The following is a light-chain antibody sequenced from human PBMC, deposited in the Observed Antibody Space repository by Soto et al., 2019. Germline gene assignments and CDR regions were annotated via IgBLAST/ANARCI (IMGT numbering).Light chain of an antibody. Sequence: QSVLTQPASVSGSPGQSIAISCTGTNSDVGAHDLVSWYQHHPGKAPRLMIYAVYNRPSGVSDRFSGSKSANTASLTISGLQAEDEADYYCSSYTNNSTYVFGPGTKVTVL. CDR2: AVY. J-gene: IGLJ1*01. CDR3: SSYTNNSTYV. V-gene: IGLV2-14*01. CDR1: NSDVGAHDL.